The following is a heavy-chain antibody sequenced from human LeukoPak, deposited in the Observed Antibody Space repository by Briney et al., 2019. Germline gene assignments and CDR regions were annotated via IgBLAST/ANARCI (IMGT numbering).Heavy chain of an antibody. V-gene: IGHV3-7*03. Sequence: GGSLRLSCAASGFTFSGYWMSWVRQAPGKGLEWVANIKQDGSEKYYVDSVKGRFTISRDNAKNSLYLQMNSLRAEDTAVYYCARDRSYYDILTGYFNGGGFDPWGQGTLVTVSS. D-gene: IGHD3-9*01. J-gene: IGHJ5*02. CDR3: ARDRSYYDILTGYFNGGGFDP. CDR2: IKQDGSEK. CDR1: GFTFSGYW.